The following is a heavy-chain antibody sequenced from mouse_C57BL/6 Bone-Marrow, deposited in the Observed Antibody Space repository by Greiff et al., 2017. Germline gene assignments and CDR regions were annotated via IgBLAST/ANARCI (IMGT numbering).Heavy chain of an antibody. V-gene: IGHV1-54*01. J-gene: IGHJ2*01. CDR3: ARAAVTVFDY. CDR1: GYAFTNYL. Sequence: VQLQQSGAELVRPGTSVKVSCKASGYAFTNYLIEWVKQRPGQGLEWIGVINPGSGGTNYNEKFKGKATLTADKSSSTAYMQLSSLTSEDSAVYFCARAAVTVFDYWGQGTTLTVSS. CDR2: INPGSGGT. D-gene: IGHD2-1*01.